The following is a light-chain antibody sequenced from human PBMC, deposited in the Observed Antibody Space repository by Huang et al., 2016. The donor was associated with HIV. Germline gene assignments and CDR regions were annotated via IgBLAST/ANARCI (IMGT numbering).Light chain of an antibody. Sequence: DIQMTQSPSSLSASIGDRITISCRASQDIDAYLAWYQHKQGKVPNLLIYAASTLQSRVPSRFSGTGSGTNCTRTIGSLQPEDVGSYYCQKYNDVPRTFGHGTKVEIK. CDR2: AAS. CDR3: QKYNDVPRT. J-gene: IGKJ1*01. CDR1: QDIDAY. V-gene: IGKV1-27*01.